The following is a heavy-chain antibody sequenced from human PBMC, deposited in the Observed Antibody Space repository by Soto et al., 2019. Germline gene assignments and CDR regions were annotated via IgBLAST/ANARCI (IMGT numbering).Heavy chain of an antibody. CDR2: ISTYKGNT. V-gene: IGHV1-18*01. J-gene: IGHJ4*02. Sequence: ASVKVSCKTSGYTFTSYGIAWVRQAPGQGLEWMGWISTYKGNTNYAQKFQGRVTMTTDTSTSTAYMELRSLRSDDTAVYYCAREGSSGWDGVVDYWGQGTLVTVSS. CDR3: AREGSSGWDGVVDY. D-gene: IGHD6-19*01. CDR1: GYTFTSYG.